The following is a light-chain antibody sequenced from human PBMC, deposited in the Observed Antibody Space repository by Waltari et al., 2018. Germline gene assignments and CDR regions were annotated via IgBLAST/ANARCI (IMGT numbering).Light chain of an antibody. V-gene: IGLV2-14*03. CDR1: SRDVGTYDY. CDR3: SSYTTSSTVYV. Sequence: QSALTQPASVSGSPGQSITISCTGTSRDVGTYDYFSWYQQHPGKAPKLMIYDVTKRPSGIANRFSGSKSGNTASLTISGLQVEDEADYYCSSYTTSSTVYVFGTGTKVTVL. J-gene: IGLJ1*01. CDR2: DVT.